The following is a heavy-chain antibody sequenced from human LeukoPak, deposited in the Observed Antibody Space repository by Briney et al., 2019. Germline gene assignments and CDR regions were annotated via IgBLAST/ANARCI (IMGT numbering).Heavy chain of an antibody. J-gene: IGHJ4*02. Sequence: GRSLRLSCAASGFTFSSYGMHWVRQAPGKGLEWVAVISYDGSNKYYADSVKGRFTISRDNSKNTLYLQMNSLRAEDTAVYYCAKDFFDVLYFDYWGQGTLVTVSS. D-gene: IGHD3/OR15-3a*01. CDR1: GFTFSSYG. V-gene: IGHV3-30*18. CDR2: ISYDGSNK. CDR3: AKDFFDVLYFDY.